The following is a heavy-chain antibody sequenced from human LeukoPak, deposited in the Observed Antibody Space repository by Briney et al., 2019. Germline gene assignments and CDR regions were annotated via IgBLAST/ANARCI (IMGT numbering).Heavy chain of an antibody. D-gene: IGHD6-13*01. Sequence: ASVKVSCKASGYTFTGYYMHWARQAPGQGLEWMGWINPNSGGTNYAQKFQGRVTMTRDTSISTAYLRWSSLKASDTAMYYCASGRWTPYSSSWYIGYWGQGTLVTVSS. CDR2: INPNSGGT. CDR1: GYTFTGYY. CDR3: ASGRWTPYSSSWYIGY. V-gene: IGHV1-2*02. J-gene: IGHJ4*02.